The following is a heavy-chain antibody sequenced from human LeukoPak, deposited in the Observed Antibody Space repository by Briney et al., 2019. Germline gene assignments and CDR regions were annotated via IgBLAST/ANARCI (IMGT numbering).Heavy chain of an antibody. CDR2: IWPDGSNK. V-gene: IGHV3-33*01. D-gene: IGHD1-26*01. CDR1: GFIFSTYG. J-gene: IGHJ4*02. CDR3: ARASGSYDY. Sequence: GRSLRLSCAASGFIFSTYGFHWVRQAPGKGLEWVAVIWPDGSNKDYADSVKGRFTISRDNSKNTVYLQMNSLRVEDTAMYYCARASGSYDYWGLGTLVTVSS.